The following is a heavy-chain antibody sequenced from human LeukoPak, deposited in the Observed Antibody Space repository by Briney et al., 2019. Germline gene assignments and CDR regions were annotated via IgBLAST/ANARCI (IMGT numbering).Heavy chain of an antibody. D-gene: IGHD3-16*01. CDR1: GFTFSNYG. CDR3: TKDPRSDVYYFDS. Sequence: PGGSLRLSCTASGFTFSNYGMHWVRQAPGKGLEWAAIISYDGSIKQYADPVKGRFTISRDNPKNTVYLQMDSLKTEDTAVYYCTKDPRSDVYYFDSWGQGTLVTVSS. V-gene: IGHV3-30*18. CDR2: ISYDGSIK. J-gene: IGHJ4*02.